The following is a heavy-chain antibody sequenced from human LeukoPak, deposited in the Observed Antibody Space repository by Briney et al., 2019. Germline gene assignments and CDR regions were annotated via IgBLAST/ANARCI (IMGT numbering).Heavy chain of an antibody. CDR1: GFIFSSYS. Sequence: PGGSLRLSCAASGFIFSSYSMNWVRQAPGKGLEWVSSICSSSSYIYYADSVKGRFTISRDNAKNSLYLQINSLRAEDTAVYYCAKDHSAMVFDYWGQGTLVTVSS. D-gene: IGHD5-18*01. V-gene: IGHV3-21*01. J-gene: IGHJ4*02. CDR3: AKDHSAMVFDY. CDR2: ICSSSSYI.